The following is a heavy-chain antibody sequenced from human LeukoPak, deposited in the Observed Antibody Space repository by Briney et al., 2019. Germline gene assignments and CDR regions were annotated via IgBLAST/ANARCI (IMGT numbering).Heavy chain of an antibody. J-gene: IGHJ4*02. Sequence: GAPVKVSCKVSGYTLTELSMHWVRQAPGKGLEWMGGFDPEDGETIYAQKFQGRVTMAEDTSTDTAYMELSSLRSEDTAVYYCATDIAVAGVRGEFDYWGQGTLVTVSS. CDR2: FDPEDGET. CDR3: ATDIAVAGVRGEFDY. V-gene: IGHV1-24*01. CDR1: GYTLTELS. D-gene: IGHD6-19*01.